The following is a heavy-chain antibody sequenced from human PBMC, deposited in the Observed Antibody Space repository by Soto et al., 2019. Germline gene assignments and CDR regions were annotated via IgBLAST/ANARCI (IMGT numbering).Heavy chain of an antibody. CDR3: ATLYYDILTGPYYYYGMDV. Sequence: ASLQVSCKSSVYTFTSYGIICVRPAPGQGLEWMGWISAIYGNANYAQKFQGRVTMTADKSTSTAYMELSSLRSEDTAVYYCATLYYDILTGPYYYYGMDVWGQGTTVNVSS. CDR1: VYTFTSYG. J-gene: IGHJ6*02. D-gene: IGHD3-9*01. CDR2: ISAIYGNA. V-gene: IGHV1-18*01.